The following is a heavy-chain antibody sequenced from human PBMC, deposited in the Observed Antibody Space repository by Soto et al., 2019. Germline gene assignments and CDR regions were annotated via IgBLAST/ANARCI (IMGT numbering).Heavy chain of an antibody. CDR3: AKDLYEGYKPAPVDY. CDR2: ISWNSGSI. J-gene: IGHJ4*02. CDR1: GFTFDDYA. D-gene: IGHD2-2*01. V-gene: IGHV3-9*01. Sequence: EVQLVESGGGLVQPGRSLRLSCAASGFTFDDYAMHWVRQAPGKGLEWVSGISWNSGSIGYADSVKCRFTISRDNAKNSLYLQMNRLRADDTALYYCAKDLYEGYKPAPVDYWGQGTLVTVSA.